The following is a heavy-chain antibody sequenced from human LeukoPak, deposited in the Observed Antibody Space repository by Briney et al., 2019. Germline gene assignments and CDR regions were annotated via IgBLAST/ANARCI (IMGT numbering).Heavy chain of an antibody. CDR3: ASPYHCSGGSCYSGSGAFDI. CDR2: ISYDGSNK. D-gene: IGHD2-15*01. Sequence: GGSLRLSCAASGFTFSSYAMHWVRQAPGKGLEWVAVISYDGSNKYYADSVKGRFTISRDNSKNTLYLQMNSLRAEDTAVYYCASPYHCSGGSCYSGSGAFDIWGQGTLVTVSS. J-gene: IGHJ4*02. V-gene: IGHV3-30-3*01. CDR1: GFTFSSYA.